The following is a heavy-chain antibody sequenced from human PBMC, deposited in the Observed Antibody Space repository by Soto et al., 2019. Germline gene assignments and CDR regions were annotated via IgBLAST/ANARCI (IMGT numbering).Heavy chain of an antibody. CDR3: ASRSMGSDFDY. CDR1: GFTFSNYA. CDR2: ISGSGGST. J-gene: IGHJ4*02. D-gene: IGHD1-26*01. V-gene: IGHV3-23*01. Sequence: EVQLLESGGGLVQPGGSLRLSCAASGFTFSNYAMSWVRQAPGKGLEWVSVISGSGGSTYYADSVKGRFTISRDNSKNALSLQMSSLSAEGTAVYCCASRSMGSDFDYWGQGTLVTVS.